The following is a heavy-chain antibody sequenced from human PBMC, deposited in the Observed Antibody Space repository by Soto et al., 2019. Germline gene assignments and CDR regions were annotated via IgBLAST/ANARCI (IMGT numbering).Heavy chain of an antibody. CDR2: IKSKTDGGTT. V-gene: IGHV3-15*07. D-gene: IGHD3-3*01. CDR3: TTPSRDFWSGRSYYYYYGMDV. Sequence: GGSLRLSCAASGFTFSNAWMNWVRQAPGKGLEWVGRIKSKTDGGTTDYAAPVKGRFTISRDDSKNTLYLQMNSLKTEDTAVYYCTTPSRDFWSGRSYYYYYGMDVWGQGTTVTVSS. J-gene: IGHJ6*02. CDR1: GFTFSNAW.